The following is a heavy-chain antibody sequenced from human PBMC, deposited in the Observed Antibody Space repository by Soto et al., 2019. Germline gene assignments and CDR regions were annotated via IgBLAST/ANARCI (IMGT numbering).Heavy chain of an antibody. CDR3: AKRPRALLTFDY. CDR1: GFIFSNSV. J-gene: IGHJ4*02. V-gene: IGHV3-23*04. D-gene: IGHD1-26*01. Sequence: EVQLVDSGGGLVQPGGSLRLSCAASGFIFSNSVMSWVRQPPGKGLEWVSSISDSGGTSYYSDSVKGRFTISRDNSKNTLYLQMNSLRAEDTAIYYCAKRPRALLTFDYWGQGTLVTVSS. CDR2: ISDSGGTS.